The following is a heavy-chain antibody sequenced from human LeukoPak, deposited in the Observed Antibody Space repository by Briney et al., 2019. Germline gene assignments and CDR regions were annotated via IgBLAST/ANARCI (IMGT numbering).Heavy chain of an antibody. CDR1: GFTFSSYS. D-gene: IGHD5-18*01. CDR3: ARDLGAYNYGSYFDY. J-gene: IGHJ4*02. V-gene: IGHV3-48*01. Sequence: PGGSLRLSCAASGFTFSSYSMNWVRQAPGKGLEWVSYISSSSSTIYSADSVKGRFTISRDNAKNSLYLQMNSLRAEDTAVYYCARDLGAYNYGSYFDYWGQGTLVTVSS. CDR2: ISSSSSTI.